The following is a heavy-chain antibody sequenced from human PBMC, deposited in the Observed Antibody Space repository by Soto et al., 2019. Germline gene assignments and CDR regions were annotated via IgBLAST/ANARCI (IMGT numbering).Heavy chain of an antibody. CDR2: INAGNGNT. CDR1: GYTFTSYA. V-gene: IGHV1-3*01. J-gene: IGHJ6*03. D-gene: IGHD6-6*01. CDR3: ARDNQAARRVYYYYYMDV. Sequence: GASVKVSCKASGYTFTSYAMHWVRQAPGQRLEWMGWINAGNGNTKYSQKFQGRVTITRDTSASTAYMELSSLRSEDTAVYYCARDNQAARRVYYYYYMDVWGKGTTVTVSS.